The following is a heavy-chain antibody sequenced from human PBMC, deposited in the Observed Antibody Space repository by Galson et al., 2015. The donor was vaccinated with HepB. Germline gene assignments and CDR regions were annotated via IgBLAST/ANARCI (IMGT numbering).Heavy chain of an antibody. V-gene: IGHV3-23*01. J-gene: IGHJ6*02. D-gene: IGHD3-22*01. Sequence: SLRLSCAASGFTFSSYAMSWVRQAPGKGLEWVSAISGSGGSTYYADSVKGRFTISRDNSKNTLYLQMNSLRAEDTAVYYCAKEEGYYDSSGYYYSDYYGMDVWGQGTLVTVSS. CDR3: AKEEGYYDSSGYYYSDYYGMDV. CDR1: GFTFSSYA. CDR2: ISGSGGST.